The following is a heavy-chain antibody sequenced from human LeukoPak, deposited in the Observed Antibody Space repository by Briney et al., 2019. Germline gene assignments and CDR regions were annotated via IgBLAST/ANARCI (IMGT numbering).Heavy chain of an antibody. J-gene: IGHJ5*02. Sequence: PSETLSLTCAVYGGSFSGYYWSWIRQPPGKGLEWIGSVYYSGTTYYNPSLKSRVTISVDTSKNQFSLKLSSVTAADTAVYYCASYDSSGYYCPWGQGTLVTVSS. D-gene: IGHD3-22*01. CDR2: VYYSGTT. V-gene: IGHV4-34*01. CDR1: GGSFSGYY. CDR3: ASYDSSGYYCP.